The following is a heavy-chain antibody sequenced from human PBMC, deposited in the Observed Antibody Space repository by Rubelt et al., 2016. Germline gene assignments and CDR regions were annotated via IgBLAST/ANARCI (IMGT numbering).Heavy chain of an antibody. CDR2: IYQSGST. CDR3: ARLGEGGARWELRAPKDY. J-gene: IGHJ4*02. CDR1: GYSISSGYY. Sequence: QVQLQESGPGLVKPSETLSLTCTVPGYSISSGYYWGWIRQPPGKGLAWIGSIYQSGSTYYNPSLKSRVTISVDTSKNQFSLKLSSVTAADTAVYYCARLGEGGARWELRAPKDYWGQGTLVTVSS. D-gene: IGHD1-26*01. V-gene: IGHV4-38-2*02.